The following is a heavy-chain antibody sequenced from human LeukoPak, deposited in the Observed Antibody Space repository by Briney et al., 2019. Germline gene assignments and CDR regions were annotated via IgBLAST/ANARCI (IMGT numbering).Heavy chain of an antibody. J-gene: IGHJ5*02. CDR1: GGSISSGSYY. D-gene: IGHD4-11*01. CDR2: IYTSGST. CDR3: ARDQGGYYSNYWFDP. Sequence: SQTLSLTCTVSGGSISSGSYYWSWIRQPAGKGLEWIGRIYTSGSTNYNPSLKSRVTISVDTSKNQFSLKLSSVTAADTAVYYCARDQGGYYSNYWFDPWGQGTLVTVSS. V-gene: IGHV4-61*02.